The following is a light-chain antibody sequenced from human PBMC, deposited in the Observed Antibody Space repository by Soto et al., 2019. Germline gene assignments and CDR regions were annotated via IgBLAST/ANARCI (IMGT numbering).Light chain of an antibody. CDR2: DVS. V-gene: IGLV2-11*01. CDR1: SGDIGSYNY. J-gene: IGLJ1*01. Sequence: QSVLTQPRSVSGSPGQSVTISCTGTSGDIGSYNYVSWYHHQPGKAPKLMISDVSKRPSGVPDRFSGSKSGNTASLTISGLQAEDEADYYCCSYAGDSYVFGTGTKLTVL. CDR3: CSYAGDSYV.